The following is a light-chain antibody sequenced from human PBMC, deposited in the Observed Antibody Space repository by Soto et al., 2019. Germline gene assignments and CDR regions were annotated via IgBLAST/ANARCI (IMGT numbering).Light chain of an antibody. V-gene: IGKV3-15*01. J-gene: IGKJ4*01. Sequence: ELVMTQSPATLPVSPGERATLSCRASQSVSSNLAWYQQKPGQAPRLLIYGASTRATGFPARFSGSGSGTEFTLTISGLQSEDFAIYYCQQYNSWPLTFGGGTKVDIK. CDR1: QSVSSN. CDR3: QQYNSWPLT. CDR2: GAS.